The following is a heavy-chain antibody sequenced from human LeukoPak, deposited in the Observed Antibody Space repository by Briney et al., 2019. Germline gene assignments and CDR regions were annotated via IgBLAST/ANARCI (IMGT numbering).Heavy chain of an antibody. CDR2: ISDYNGNT. D-gene: IGHD2-21*02. CDR3: ARDQRAYCGGDCPSDY. CDR1: SCCFSSYD. Sequence: GASVKVSCKDSSCCFSSYDMSWVRQAPAQGLEGMGWISDYNGNTNYAQKLQGRVTMTQDTSTSTAYMELRSLRSDDTAVYYCARDQRAYCGGDCPSDYWGQGTLVTVSS. V-gene: IGHV1-18*01. J-gene: IGHJ4*02.